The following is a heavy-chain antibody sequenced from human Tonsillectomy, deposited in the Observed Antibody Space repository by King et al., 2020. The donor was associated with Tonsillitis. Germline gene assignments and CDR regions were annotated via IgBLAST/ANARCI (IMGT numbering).Heavy chain of an antibody. J-gene: IGHJ4*02. CDR2: IYNGGNT. CDR3: ARAVYSGSYSFDY. V-gene: IGHV3-66*01. Sequence: EVQLVESGGGLVQPGGSLKLSCAASGFTVSSNYMSWVRQAPGKGLEWVSVIYNGGNTYYADSVKGRFTISRDNSKNTLYLQMNSLRVEDTAVYYCARAVYSGSYSFDYWGQGSLVTVSS. CDR1: GFTVSSNY. D-gene: IGHD1-26*01.